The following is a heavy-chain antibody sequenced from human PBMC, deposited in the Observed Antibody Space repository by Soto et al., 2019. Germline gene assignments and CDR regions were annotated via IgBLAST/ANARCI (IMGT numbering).Heavy chain of an antibody. Sequence: ASVKVSCKASGYTFTSYDINWVRQATGQGLEWMGWMNPNSGNTGYAQKFQGRVTMTRNTSISTAYMELSSLRSEDTAVYYCASPVRGYSGYHNDAFDIWGQGTMVTVSS. CDR1: GYTFTSYD. J-gene: IGHJ3*02. CDR2: MNPNSGNT. CDR3: ASPVRGYSGYHNDAFDI. V-gene: IGHV1-8*01. D-gene: IGHD5-12*01.